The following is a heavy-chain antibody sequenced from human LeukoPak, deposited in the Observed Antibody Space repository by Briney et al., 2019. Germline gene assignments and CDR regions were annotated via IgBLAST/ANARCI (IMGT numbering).Heavy chain of an antibody. V-gene: IGHV1-69*13. CDR3: ARERLDAFDI. CDR2: IIPIFGTA. CDR1: GGTFSSYV. Sequence: ASVTVSCKASGGTFSSYVISWVRQAPGQGLEWMGGIIPIFGTANCAQKFQGRVTIIADESTSTVYMELSSLRSEDTAVYYCARERLDAFDIWGQGTTVTVSS. D-gene: IGHD6-25*01. J-gene: IGHJ3*02.